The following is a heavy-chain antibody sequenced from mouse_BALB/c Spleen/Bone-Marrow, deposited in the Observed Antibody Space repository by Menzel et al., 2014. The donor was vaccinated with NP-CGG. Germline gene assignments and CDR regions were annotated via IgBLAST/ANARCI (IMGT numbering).Heavy chain of an antibody. CDR1: GYTFSSYW. D-gene: IGHD2-3*01. V-gene: IGHV1-9*01. CDR2: ILPGSGSA. Sequence: QVHVKQSGAELMKPGASVKISCKATGYTFSSYWIEWVKQRPGHGLEWIGEILPGSGSANYNEKFKGKATFTADTSSNTAYMQLSSLTSEDSAVYYCARSDGYYYAMDYWGQGTSVTVSS. J-gene: IGHJ4*01. CDR3: ARSDGYYYAMDY.